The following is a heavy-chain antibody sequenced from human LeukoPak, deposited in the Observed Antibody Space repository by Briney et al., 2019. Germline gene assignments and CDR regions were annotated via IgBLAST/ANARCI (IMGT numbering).Heavy chain of an antibody. CDR1: GGSFSGYY. D-gene: IGHD4-17*01. J-gene: IGHJ4*02. CDR3: ATGIRLGDYRDPHFDY. Sequence: SETLSFTCAVYGGSFSGYYWSWIRQRPGKGLEWIGEINHSGSTNYNPSLKSRVTITVDTSKNQFSLKLSSVTAADTAVYYCATGIRLGDYRDPHFDYWGQGTLVTVSS. CDR2: INHSGST. V-gene: IGHV4-34*01.